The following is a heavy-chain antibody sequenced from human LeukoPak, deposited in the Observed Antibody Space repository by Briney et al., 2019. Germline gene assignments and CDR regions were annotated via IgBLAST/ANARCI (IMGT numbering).Heavy chain of an antibody. CDR1: GFTFSSYG. CDR3: AKDRIIGTYRPTYYFDY. Sequence: GGSLRLSCAASGFTFSSYGMHWVRQAPGKGLEWVAVIWYDGSNKYYADSVKARFTISRDNSKNTLYLQMNSLRAEDTAVYYCAKDRIIGTYRPTYYFDYSGQGTLVTVSS. J-gene: IGHJ4*02. CDR2: IWYDGSNK. V-gene: IGHV3-33*06. D-gene: IGHD1-26*01.